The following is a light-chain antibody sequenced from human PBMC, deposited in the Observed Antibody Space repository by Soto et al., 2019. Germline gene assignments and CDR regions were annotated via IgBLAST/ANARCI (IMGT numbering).Light chain of an antibody. CDR1: SGHSSYA. CDR3: QTWDPGFSVV. CDR2: VNSDGSH. J-gene: IGLJ2*01. Sequence: QSVLTQSPSASASLGASVKLTCTLSSGHSSYAIAWHQQQPEKGPRYLMKVNSDGSHNKGDGIPDRFSGSSSGAERYLTISSLQSEDEADDYCQTWDPGFSVVFGGGTKLTVL. V-gene: IGLV4-69*01.